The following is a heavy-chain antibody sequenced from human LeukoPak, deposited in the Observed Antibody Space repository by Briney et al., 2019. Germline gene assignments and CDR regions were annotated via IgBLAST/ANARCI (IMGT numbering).Heavy chain of an antibody. Sequence: SETLSLTCTVSGGSISSGGYYWSWIRQHPGKGLEWIGYIYYSGGTYYNPSLKSRVTISVDTSKNQFSLKLSSVTAADTAVYYCARVVPAATFYYYYGMDVWGQGTTVTVSS. J-gene: IGHJ6*02. CDR1: GGSISSGGYY. CDR3: ARVVPAATFYYYYGMDV. V-gene: IGHV4-31*03. CDR2: IYYSGGT. D-gene: IGHD2-2*01.